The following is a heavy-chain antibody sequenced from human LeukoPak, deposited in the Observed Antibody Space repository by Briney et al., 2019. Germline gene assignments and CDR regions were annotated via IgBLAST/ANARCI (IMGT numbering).Heavy chain of an antibody. D-gene: IGHD1-7*01. Sequence: ASVKVSCKASGYTFTSYGISWVRQAPGQGLEWMGWISAYNGNTNYAQRLQGRVTMTTDTSTSTAYMELRSLRSDNTAVYYCARVMAPNYAASYGGGDYWGQGTLVTVSS. CDR1: GYTFTSYG. CDR2: ISAYNGNT. CDR3: ARVMAPNYAASYGGGDY. V-gene: IGHV1-18*01. J-gene: IGHJ4*02.